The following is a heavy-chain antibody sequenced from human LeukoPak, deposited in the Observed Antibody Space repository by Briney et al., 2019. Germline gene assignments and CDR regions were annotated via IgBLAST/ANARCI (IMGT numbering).Heavy chain of an antibody. CDR1: GGSISSYY. CDR3: ARDPQYDAFDI. J-gene: IGHJ3*02. CDR2: IYYSGNT. V-gene: IGHV4-59*01. Sequence: PSETLSLTCTVSGGSISSYYWSWVRQPPGKGLEWIAYIYYSGNTNYNPSLKSRVTISVDTSKNQFSLKLSSVTAADTAVYYCARDPQYDAFDIWGQGTMVTVSS.